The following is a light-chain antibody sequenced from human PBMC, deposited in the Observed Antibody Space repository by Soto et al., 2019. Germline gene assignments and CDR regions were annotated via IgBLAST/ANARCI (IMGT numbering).Light chain of an antibody. CDR1: SSDVGGYNF. Sequence: QSALTQPASVSESPGQSITISCTGTSSDVGGYNFVSWYQQNPGDAPKLLIYEVTNRPSRVSNRFSGSKSGNTASLTISGLQAEDEADYYCSSYTNTNTWVFGGGTKLTVL. V-gene: IGLV2-14*01. CDR3: SSYTNTNTWV. CDR2: EVT. J-gene: IGLJ3*02.